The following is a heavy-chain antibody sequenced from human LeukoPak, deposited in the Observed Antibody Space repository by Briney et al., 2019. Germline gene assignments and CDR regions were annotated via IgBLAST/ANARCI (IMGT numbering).Heavy chain of an antibody. CDR3: ARRDNSGYLDY. Sequence: PGGSLRLSCAASVFTFSSYGMYWLRQAPGKGLEFVSAISGTGGSTDYADSVKGRFTISRDNSKNTLYLQMGTLRADDMAVYYCARRDNSGYLDYWGQGTLVTVSS. V-gene: IGHV3-64*02. J-gene: IGHJ4*02. CDR2: ISGTGGST. D-gene: IGHD3-22*01. CDR1: VFTFSSYG.